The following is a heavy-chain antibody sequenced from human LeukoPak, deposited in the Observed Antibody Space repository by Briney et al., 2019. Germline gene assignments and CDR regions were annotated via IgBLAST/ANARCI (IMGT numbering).Heavy chain of an antibody. Sequence: GGSLRLSCAASGFTFSSYSMNWVRQAPGKGLEWVSSISSSSSYIYYADSVKGRFTISRDNAKNSLNLQMNSLRAEDTAVYYCARGAITAACPLDYWGQGTLVTVSS. CDR3: ARGAITAACPLDY. V-gene: IGHV3-21*04. CDR2: ISSSSSYI. D-gene: IGHD6-6*01. CDR1: GFTFSSYS. J-gene: IGHJ4*02.